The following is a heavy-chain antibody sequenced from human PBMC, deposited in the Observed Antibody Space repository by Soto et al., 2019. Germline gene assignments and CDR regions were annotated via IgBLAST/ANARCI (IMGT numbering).Heavy chain of an antibody. CDR2: INPGNGNT. CDR1: GYNFTAYA. V-gene: IGHV1-3*05. D-gene: IGHD3-16*02. CDR3: ARSAISPYGGLIGPFDY. Sequence: QVQLVQSGGEEKKPGASVKVSCEASGYNFTAYAIHWLRQAPGQRLEWMAWINPGNGNTRYSQKFLGRVSITRDTSASTAYLELDSLRSEATAVYYCARSAISPYGGLIGPFDYWGQGNLVTVSS. J-gene: IGHJ4*02.